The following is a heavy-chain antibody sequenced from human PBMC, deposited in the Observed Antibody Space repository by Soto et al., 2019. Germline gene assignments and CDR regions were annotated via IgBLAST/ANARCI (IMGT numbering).Heavy chain of an antibody. Sequence: PGGSLRLSCAASGFTFSSYSMNWVRQAPGKGLEWVSSISSSSSYIYYADSVKGRFTISRDNAKNSLYLQMNSLRAEDTAVYYCASHREPRGEYYYYYGMDVWGQGTTVTVSS. J-gene: IGHJ6*02. V-gene: IGHV3-21*04. CDR3: ASHREPRGEYYYYYGMDV. CDR1: GFTFSSYS. CDR2: ISSSSSYI. D-gene: IGHD1-26*01.